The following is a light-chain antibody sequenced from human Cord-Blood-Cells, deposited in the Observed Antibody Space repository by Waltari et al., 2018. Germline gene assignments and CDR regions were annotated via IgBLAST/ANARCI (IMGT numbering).Light chain of an antibody. V-gene: IGLV4-60*03. J-gene: IGLJ3*02. CDR3: ETWDSNARV. CDR2: LEGSGSY. Sequence: QPVLTQSSSASASLGSSVKLTCTLSSGHSSYIIAWHQQQPGKAPRYLMKLEGSGSYNKGSGVPDRCSGSSYGADRYHTISNLQSEDAADYCGETWDSNARVFGGGTKLTVL. CDR1: SGHSSYI.